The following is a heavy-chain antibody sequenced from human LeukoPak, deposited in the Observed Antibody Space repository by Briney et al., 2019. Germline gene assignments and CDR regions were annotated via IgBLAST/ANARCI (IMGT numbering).Heavy chain of an antibody. D-gene: IGHD3-3*01. CDR1: GGSISSSSYY. Sequence: SETLSLTCTVSGGSISSSSYYWGWIRQPPGKGLEGIGSIYYSGSTYYNPSLKSRVTISVDTSKNPFSLKLSSVTAADTAVYYCARGLTPVHDFWSGFSYYYYYYMDVWGKGTTVTVSS. J-gene: IGHJ6*03. CDR3: ARGLTPVHDFWSGFSYYYYYYMDV. V-gene: IGHV4-39*07. CDR2: IYYSGST.